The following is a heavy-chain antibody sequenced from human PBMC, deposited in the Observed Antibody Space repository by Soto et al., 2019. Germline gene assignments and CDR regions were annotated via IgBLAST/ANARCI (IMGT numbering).Heavy chain of an antibody. CDR2: INPSGGST. Sequence: GASVKVSCKASGYTFTSYYMHWVRQAPGQGLEWMGIINPSGGSTSYAQKFQGRVTMTRDTSTSTVYMELSSLRSEDTAVYYCAREITMLVVGPPDAFDIWGQGTMVTVSS. CDR3: AREITMLVVGPPDAFDI. D-gene: IGHD3-22*01. CDR1: GYTFTSYY. J-gene: IGHJ3*02. V-gene: IGHV1-46*01.